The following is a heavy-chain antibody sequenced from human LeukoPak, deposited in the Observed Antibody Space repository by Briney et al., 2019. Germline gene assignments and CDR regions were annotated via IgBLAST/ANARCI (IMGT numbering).Heavy chain of an antibody. CDR3: ARGLQGWYGAQPNDAFDI. Sequence: GGSLRLSCAASGFTFSDYYMSWIRQAPGKGLEWVSYISSSGNTIYYADSVKGRFTISRDNAKNSLYLQMSSLRAEDSAVYYCARGLQGWYGAQPNDAFDIWGQGTMVTVSS. D-gene: IGHD6-19*01. CDR1: GFTFSDYY. CDR2: ISSSGNTI. V-gene: IGHV3-11*01. J-gene: IGHJ3*02.